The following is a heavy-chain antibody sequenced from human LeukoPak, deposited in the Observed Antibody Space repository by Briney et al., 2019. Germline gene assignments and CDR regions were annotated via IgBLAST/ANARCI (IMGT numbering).Heavy chain of an antibody. Sequence: SETLSLTCIISGGSISSYYWSWIRQSPGKGLEWIGYVYYSGGTNYNPSLKSRVTISVDTSKNHFSLKLSSVTAADTAVYYCARTVGATNYYYYYYMDVWGKGTTVTISS. V-gene: IGHV4-59*12. D-gene: IGHD1-26*01. J-gene: IGHJ6*03. CDR2: VYYSGGT. CDR1: GGSISSYY. CDR3: ARTVGATNYYYYYYMDV.